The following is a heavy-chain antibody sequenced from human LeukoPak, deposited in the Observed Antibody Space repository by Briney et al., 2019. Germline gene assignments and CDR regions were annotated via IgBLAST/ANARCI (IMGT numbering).Heavy chain of an antibody. D-gene: IGHD3-16*02. J-gene: IGHJ4*02. CDR3: ARYMITFGGVIVSLGY. V-gene: IGHV3-11*01. CDR2: ISSSGSTI. Sequence: GGSLRLSCAASGFTFSDYYMSWIRQAPGKGLEWVSYISSSGSTIYYADSVKGRFTISRDNAKNSLYLQMNSLIAVDTAVYYCARYMITFGGVIVSLGYWGQGTLVTVSS. CDR1: GFTFSDYY.